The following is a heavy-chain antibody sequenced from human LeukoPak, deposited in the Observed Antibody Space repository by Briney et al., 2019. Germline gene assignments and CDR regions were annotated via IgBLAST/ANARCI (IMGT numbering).Heavy chain of an antibody. D-gene: IGHD6-13*01. J-gene: IGHJ5*02. CDR2: IYYSGST. CDR3: ARDVRQTGIAAAGTNWFDP. Sequence: SETLSLTCTVSGGSISSGGYYWSWIRQPPGKGLEWIGCIYYSGSTYYNPSLKSRVTISVDTSKNQFSLKLSSVTAADTAVYYCARDVRQTGIAAAGTNWFDPWGQGTLVTVSS. V-gene: IGHV4-31*03. CDR1: GGSISSGGYY.